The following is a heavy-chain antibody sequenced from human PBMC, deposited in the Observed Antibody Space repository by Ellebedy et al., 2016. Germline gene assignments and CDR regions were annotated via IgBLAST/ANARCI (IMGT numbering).Heavy chain of an antibody. V-gene: IGHV3-7*01. CDR2: IRQDGSEK. J-gene: IGHJ4*02. CDR3: SRHTDYALDY. CDR1: GFTFSSYA. Sequence: GESLKISCAASGFTFSSYAMHWVRQAPGKGLECVANIRQDGSEKSYVDSVKGRFTISRDNAKNSLYLHMSSLRAEDTAVYYCSRHTDYALDYWGQGALVTVSS. D-gene: IGHD4-17*01.